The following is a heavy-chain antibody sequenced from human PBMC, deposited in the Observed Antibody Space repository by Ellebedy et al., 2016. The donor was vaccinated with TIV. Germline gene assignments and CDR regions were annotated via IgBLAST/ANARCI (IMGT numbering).Heavy chain of an antibody. D-gene: IGHD5-18*01. CDR1: GYKLTNYW. V-gene: IGHV5-51*01. CDR2: IYPGDSNT. Sequence: GESLKISCRGSGYKLTNYWIGWVRQMPGKGLEWIGIIYPGDSNTMYSPSFQGQVTISADKSVSTAYLQWTSLKASDTALYFCASNYGYGVPVDFWGQGTLAIVSS. J-gene: IGHJ4*02. CDR3: ASNYGYGVPVDF.